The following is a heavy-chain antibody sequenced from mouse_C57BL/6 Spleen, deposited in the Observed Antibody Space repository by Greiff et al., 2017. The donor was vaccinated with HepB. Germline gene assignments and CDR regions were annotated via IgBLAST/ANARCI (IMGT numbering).Heavy chain of an antibody. Sequence: QLVESGGDLVKPGGSLKLSCAASGFTFSSYGMSWVRQTPDKRLEWVATISSGGSYTYYPDSVKGRFTISRDNAKNTLYLQMSSLKSEDTAMYYCARQGSIYYGNYDAMDYWGQGTSVTVSS. CDR2: ISSGGSYT. J-gene: IGHJ4*01. CDR3: ARQGSIYYGNYDAMDY. D-gene: IGHD2-1*01. V-gene: IGHV5-6*01. CDR1: GFTFSSYG.